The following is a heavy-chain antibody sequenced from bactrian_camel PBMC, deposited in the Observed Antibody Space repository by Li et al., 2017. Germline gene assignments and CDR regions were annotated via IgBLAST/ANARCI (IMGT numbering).Heavy chain of an antibody. CDR1: GFTFSGYW. V-gene: IGHV3S1*01. Sequence: HVQLVESGGDLVQPGGSLTLSCTASGFTFSGYWMYWVRQTPAKGLEWVSGVASNGGSTEYADSIVGRFTISRDNAKSAVTLQMNNLKSEDTAQYYCASHGNVWEYKFWGQGTQVTVS. CDR2: VASNGGST. CDR3: ASHGNVWEYKF. D-gene: IGHD3*01. J-gene: IGHJ4*01.